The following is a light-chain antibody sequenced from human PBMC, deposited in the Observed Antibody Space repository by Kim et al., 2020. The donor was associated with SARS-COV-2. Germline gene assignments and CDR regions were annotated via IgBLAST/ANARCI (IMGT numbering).Light chain of an antibody. V-gene: IGKV3-11*01. Sequence: EIVLTQSPATLSLSPGERATLSCRASQSVGSYLAWYQQKPGQAPRLLIYDASNRATGIPARFSGSGSGTDFTLTISSLEPEDFAVYYCQQRSNWPPMYTLGQGTKLEI. CDR3: QQRSNWPPMYT. J-gene: IGKJ2*01. CDR1: QSVGSY. CDR2: DAS.